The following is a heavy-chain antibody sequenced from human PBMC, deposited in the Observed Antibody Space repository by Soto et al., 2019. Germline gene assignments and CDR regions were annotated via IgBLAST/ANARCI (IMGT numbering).Heavy chain of an antibody. CDR2: ISSSSFTI. J-gene: IGHJ4*02. CDR1: GLNISYYS. Sequence: GRSNRHSNAASGLNISYYSMSWVRQKQGRGLEWVSYISSSSFTIHYADSVEGRFAISRDNAKNSLYLQMNSLRVEDTAVYYCARDHHAFRSGHLDYRGQGALVTVSS. D-gene: IGHD3-3*01. V-gene: IGHV3-48*01. CDR3: ARDHHAFRSGHLDY.